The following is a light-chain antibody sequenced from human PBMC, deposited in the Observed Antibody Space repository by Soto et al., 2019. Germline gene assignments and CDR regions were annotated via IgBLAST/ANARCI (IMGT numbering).Light chain of an antibody. CDR2: GAS. V-gene: IGKV3-15*01. Sequence: EIVMTQSPATLSVSPGERATLSCRASQSVSSNLAWYHQKPGQAPRLLIYGASTRATGIPARFSGSGSGTEFTLIISSLQSEDSAVYYCQQYNYWPRTFGQGTKVEIK. CDR1: QSVSSN. J-gene: IGKJ1*01. CDR3: QQYNYWPRT.